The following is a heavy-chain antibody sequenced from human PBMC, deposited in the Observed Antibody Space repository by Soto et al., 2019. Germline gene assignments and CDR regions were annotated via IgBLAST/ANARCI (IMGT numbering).Heavy chain of an antibody. Sequence: GGPLRHSCAAAGFTCSSYSMNWVRQDPRKGLEWVAVIWYDGSNKYYADSVKGRFTISRDNSKNTLYLQMNSLRAEDTAVYYCAKDLLYYDFWSGPPFGPWGQGTLVTVSS. V-gene: IGHV3-33*06. CDR1: GFTCSSYS. CDR2: IWYDGSNK. CDR3: AKDLLYYDFWSGPPFGP. D-gene: IGHD3-3*01. J-gene: IGHJ5*02.